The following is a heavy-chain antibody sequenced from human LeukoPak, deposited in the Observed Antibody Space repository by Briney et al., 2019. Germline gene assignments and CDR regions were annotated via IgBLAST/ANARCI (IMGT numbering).Heavy chain of an antibody. Sequence: PGGSLRLSCAASGFTFSNFAMHWVRQAPGKGLEWVSIISYDGSNKYYADSVKGRFTISRDNSKNTLYLQMNSLRAEDTAVYYCARGDIVVVPTATPLDYWGQGTLVTVSS. D-gene: IGHD2-2*01. J-gene: IGHJ4*02. CDR1: GFTFSNFA. V-gene: IGHV3-30*04. CDR3: ARGDIVVVPTATPLDY. CDR2: ISYDGSNK.